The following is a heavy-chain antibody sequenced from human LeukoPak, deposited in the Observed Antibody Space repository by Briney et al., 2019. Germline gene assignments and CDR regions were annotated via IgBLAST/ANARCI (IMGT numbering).Heavy chain of an antibody. CDR2: ISYDGSNK. Sequence: SGRSLRLSCAASGFTFSSYAMHWVRQAPGKGLEWVAVISYDGSNKYYADSVKGRFTIPRDNSKNALYLQMNSLRAEDTAVYYCARELTYCSGGSCYNDYWGQGTLVTVSS. J-gene: IGHJ4*02. CDR1: GFTFSSYA. V-gene: IGHV3-30-3*01. D-gene: IGHD2-15*01. CDR3: ARELTYCSGGSCYNDY.